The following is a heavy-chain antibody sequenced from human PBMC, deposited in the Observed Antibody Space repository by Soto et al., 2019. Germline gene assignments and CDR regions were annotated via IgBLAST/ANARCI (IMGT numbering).Heavy chain of an antibody. J-gene: IGHJ4*02. Sequence: SETLSLTCTVSGGSISSYYWNWIRQSPGKGLEWIGYIYYSGNTGYAQKFQGRVTMTRDTSITTAYMELSSLRSEDTAVYYCARSPRNWGFDYWGLGTLVTVSS. CDR2: IYYSGNT. CDR3: ARSPRNWGFDY. V-gene: IGHV4-59*01. CDR1: GGSISSYY. D-gene: IGHD7-27*01.